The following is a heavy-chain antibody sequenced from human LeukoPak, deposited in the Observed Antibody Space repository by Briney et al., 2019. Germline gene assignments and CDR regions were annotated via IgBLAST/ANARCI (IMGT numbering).Heavy chain of an antibody. CDR3: ARDRPSGSYAY. CDR1: GYTFTSYY. J-gene: IGHJ4*02. D-gene: IGHD1-26*01. V-gene: IGHV1-46*01. CDR2: INPSGGST. Sequence: ASVKVSCKASGYTFTSYYMHWVRQAPGQGLEWMGIINPSGGSTSYAQKLQGRVTMTTDTSTSTAYMELRSLRSDDTAVYYCARDRPSGSYAYWGQGTLVTVSS.